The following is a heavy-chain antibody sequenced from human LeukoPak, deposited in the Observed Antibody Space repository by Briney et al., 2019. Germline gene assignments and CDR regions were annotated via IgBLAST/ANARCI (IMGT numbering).Heavy chain of an antibody. CDR1: GYSFTSYW. CDR2: IYPGDSDT. Sequence: PGESLKISCKGSGYSFTSYWIGWVRQMPGKGLEWMGIIYPGDSDTRYSPSFQGQVTISDDKSISTAYLQWSSLKASDTAMYYCARRPSGSHFDWLLGWAFDIWGQGTMVTVSS. J-gene: IGHJ3*02. CDR3: ARRPSGSHFDWLLGWAFDI. D-gene: IGHD3-9*01. V-gene: IGHV5-51*01.